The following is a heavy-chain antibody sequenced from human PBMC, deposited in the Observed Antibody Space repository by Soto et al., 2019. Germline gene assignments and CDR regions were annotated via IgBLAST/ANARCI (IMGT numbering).Heavy chain of an antibody. D-gene: IGHD1-26*01. V-gene: IGHV3-21*01. CDR1: GFIFSGYS. Sequence: EEQLVESGGGLVKPGGSLILYCAGSGFIFSGYSMNWVRQAPGKGLEWVSSISTTSTYIYYADSVKGRFTVSRDNAKNSLYLQMTGLRPEDTAMYYCARDGIVGTTDFFDYWGQGTLVTVSS. CDR2: ISTTSTYI. J-gene: IGHJ4*02. CDR3: ARDGIVGTTDFFDY.